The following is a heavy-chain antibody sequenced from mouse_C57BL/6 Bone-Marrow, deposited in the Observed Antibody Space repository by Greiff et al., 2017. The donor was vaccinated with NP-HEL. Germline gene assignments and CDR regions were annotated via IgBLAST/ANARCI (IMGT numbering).Heavy chain of an antibody. CDR1: GYTFTSYW. V-gene: IGHV1-69*01. J-gene: IGHJ2*01. CDR2: IDPSDSYT. CDR3: ARSAFITTVVVFDY. Sequence: QVQLQQPGAELVMPGASVKLSCKASGYTFTSYWMHWVKQRPGQGLEWIGEIDPSDSYTKYNQKFKGKSTLTVDKSSSTAYMQLSSLTSEDSAVYYCARSAFITTVVVFDYWGKGTTLTVSS. D-gene: IGHD1-1*01.